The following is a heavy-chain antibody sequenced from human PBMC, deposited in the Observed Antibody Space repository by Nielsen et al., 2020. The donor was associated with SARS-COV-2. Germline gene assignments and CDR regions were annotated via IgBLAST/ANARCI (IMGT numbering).Heavy chain of an antibody. D-gene: IGHD2-8*01. CDR2: IYSGGST. Sequence: GGSLRLSCAASGFTVSSNYMSWVRQAPGKGLEWVSVIYSGGSTYYADSVKGRFTISRDNSKNTLYLQMNSLRAEDTAVYYCARVRIGYCTNGVCSHFDYWGQGTLVTVSS. CDR3: ARVRIGYCTNGVCSHFDY. V-gene: IGHV3-66*01. CDR1: GFTVSSNY. J-gene: IGHJ4*02.